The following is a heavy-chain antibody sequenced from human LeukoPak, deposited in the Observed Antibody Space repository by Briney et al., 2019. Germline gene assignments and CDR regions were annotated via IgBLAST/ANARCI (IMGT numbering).Heavy chain of an antibody. CDR3: ARRGNNYYYYYMDV. Sequence: PSETLSPTCAVYGGSFSGYYWSWIRQPPGKGLEWIGEINHSGSTNYNPSLKSRVTISVDTSKNQFSLKLSSVTAADTAVYYCARRGNNYYYYYMDVWGKGTTVTVSS. CDR1: GGSFSGYY. CDR2: INHSGST. V-gene: IGHV4-34*01. J-gene: IGHJ6*03. D-gene: IGHD1/OR15-1a*01.